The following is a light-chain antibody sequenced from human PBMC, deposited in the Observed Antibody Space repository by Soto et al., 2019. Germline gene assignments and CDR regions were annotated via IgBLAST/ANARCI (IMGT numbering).Light chain of an antibody. CDR1: QSVSSY. J-gene: IGKJ1*01. CDR3: QQYGSSPGT. CDR2: DAS. Sequence: EIVLTQSPATLSLSPGERATLSCRASQSVSSYLAWYQQKPGQAPRLLIYDASSRATGIPDRFSGSGSGTDFTLTISRLEPEDFAVYYCQQYGSSPGTLGQGTKVDIK. V-gene: IGKV3-20*01.